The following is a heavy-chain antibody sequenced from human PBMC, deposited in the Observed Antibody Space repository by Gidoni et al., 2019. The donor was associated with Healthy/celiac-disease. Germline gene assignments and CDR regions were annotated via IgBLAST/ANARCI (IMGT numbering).Heavy chain of an antibody. V-gene: IGHV1-69*01. Sequence: QVQLVQSRAEVRQPGSSVKVSCKASAGTFSSYAISWVRQAPGQGLEWMGGIIPIFGTANYAQEFQGRVTITADESTSTAYMELSSLRSEDTAVYYCARLPKVGDTQRFDPWGQGPLVTVSS. CDR1: AGTFSSYA. CDR2: IIPIFGTA. J-gene: IGHJ5*02. CDR3: ARLPKVGDTQRFDP. D-gene: IGHD5-18*01.